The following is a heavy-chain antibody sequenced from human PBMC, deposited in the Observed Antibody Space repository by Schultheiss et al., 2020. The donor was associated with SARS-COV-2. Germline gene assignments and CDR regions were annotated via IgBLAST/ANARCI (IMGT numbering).Heavy chain of an antibody. J-gene: IGHJ4*02. CDR2: IYYSGST. Sequence: SETLSLTCTVSGGSISSYYWSWIRQPPGKGLEWIGYIYYSGSTNYNPSLKSRVTISVDKSKNQFSLKLSSVTAADTAVYYCARDTGIAAAGTFDYWGQGTLVTVSS. CDR1: GGSISSYY. CDR3: ARDTGIAAAGTFDY. D-gene: IGHD6-13*01. V-gene: IGHV4-59*12.